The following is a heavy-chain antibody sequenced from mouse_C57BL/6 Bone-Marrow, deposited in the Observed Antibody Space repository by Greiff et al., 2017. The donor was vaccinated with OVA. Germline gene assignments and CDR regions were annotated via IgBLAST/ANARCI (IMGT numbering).Heavy chain of an antibody. CDR3: ATDYYGSSPGC. V-gene: IGHV1-82*01. Sequence: VQGVESGPELVKPGASVKISCKASGYAFSSSWMNWVKQRPGKGLEWIGRIYPGDGDTNYNGKFKGKATLTADKSSSTAYMQLSSLTSEDSAVYYCATDYYGSSPGCWGQGTTLTVSS. CDR1: GYAFSSSW. CDR2: IYPGDGDT. D-gene: IGHD1-1*01. J-gene: IGHJ2*01.